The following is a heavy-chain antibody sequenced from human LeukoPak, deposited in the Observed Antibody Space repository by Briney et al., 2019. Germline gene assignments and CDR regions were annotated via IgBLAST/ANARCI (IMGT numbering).Heavy chain of an antibody. V-gene: IGHV4-59*01. CDR2: IYYSGST. CDR3: ARWGSITTARFDY. CDR1: GGSISSYY. D-gene: IGHD3-16*01. Sequence: LETLSLTCTVSGGSISSYYWSWIRQPPGKGLEWIGYIYYSGSTSYNPSLKSRVTISVDTSKNQFSLELSSVTAADTAVYYCARWGSITTARFDYWGQGTLVTVSS. J-gene: IGHJ4*02.